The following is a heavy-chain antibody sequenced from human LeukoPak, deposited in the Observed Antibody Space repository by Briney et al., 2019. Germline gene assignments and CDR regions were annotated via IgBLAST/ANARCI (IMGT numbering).Heavy chain of an antibody. J-gene: IGHJ5*02. CDR1: GFTFSSYA. V-gene: IGHV3-23*01. CDR3: AKPRGEVTGVGWFDP. CDR2: ISGSGGST. Sequence: PGGSLRLSCAASGFTFSSYAMSWVRQAPGKGLEWVSAISGSGGSTYYADSVKGRFTISRDNSKNTLYLQMNSLRAEDTAVYYCAKPRGEVTGVGWFDPWGQGTLVTVSS. D-gene: IGHD1-20*01.